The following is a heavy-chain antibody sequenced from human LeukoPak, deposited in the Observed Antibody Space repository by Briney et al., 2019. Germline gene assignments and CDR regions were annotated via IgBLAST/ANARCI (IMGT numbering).Heavy chain of an antibody. J-gene: IGHJ4*02. CDR2: ISYDGSNR. D-gene: IGHD6-13*01. V-gene: IGHV3-30*18. CDR3: AKSGTTSSWSPRVKTYFDY. Sequence: GGSLRLSCAASGFTFNRYGMHWVRQAPGKGLGWVAVISYDGSNRYYADSVKGRFTISRDNSKNTLYMEMNSLKPEDTAVYYCAKSGTTSSWSPRVKTYFDYWGQGTLVTVSS. CDR1: GFTFNRYG.